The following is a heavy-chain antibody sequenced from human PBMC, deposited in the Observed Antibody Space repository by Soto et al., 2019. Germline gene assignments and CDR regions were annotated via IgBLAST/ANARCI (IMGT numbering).Heavy chain of an antibody. J-gene: IGHJ4*02. CDR2: ITPFSGDV. Sequence: QMQLVQSGAEVKKTGSSVTVSCKALGNTFTYRYLHWVRQAPGQALEWMGWITPFSGDVHYAPKCQERVTITRDRSINTACMQMSSLRSEDTAMYFCAGGGAGSGPFTWELPDHWGQGTLVTVSS. V-gene: IGHV1-45*02. D-gene: IGHD1-26*01. CDR3: AGGGAGSGPFTWELPDH. CDR1: GNTFTYRY.